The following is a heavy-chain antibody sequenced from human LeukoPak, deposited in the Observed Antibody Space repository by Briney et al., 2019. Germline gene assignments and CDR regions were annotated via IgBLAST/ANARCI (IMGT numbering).Heavy chain of an antibody. D-gene: IGHD3-22*01. CDR2: IYTSGST. V-gene: IGHV4-61*02. CDR3: AATYYYDSSGYWGYFDY. Sequence: SQTLSLTCTVSGGSISSGSYYWSWIRQPAGKGLEWIGRIYTSGSTNYNPSLKSRVTISVDTSKNQFSLKLSSATAADTAVYYCAATYYYDSSGYWGYFDYWGQGTLVTVSS. J-gene: IGHJ4*02. CDR1: GGSISSGSYY.